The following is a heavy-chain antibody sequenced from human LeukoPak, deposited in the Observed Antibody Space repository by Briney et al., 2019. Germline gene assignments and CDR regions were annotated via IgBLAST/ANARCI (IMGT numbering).Heavy chain of an antibody. D-gene: IGHD4-17*01. V-gene: IGHV3-20*04. CDR3: AKGSDYGLSSFDY. CDR1: GFNYDDYG. J-gene: IGHJ4*02. CDR2: INWNGGST. Sequence: PGGSLRLSCEASGFNYDDYGMSWVRQAPGKGLEWVSGINWNGGSTAYADSVEGRFTISRDNAWNSLYLQMSSLKAEDTAFYYCAKGSDYGLSSFDYWGQGTLVTVSS.